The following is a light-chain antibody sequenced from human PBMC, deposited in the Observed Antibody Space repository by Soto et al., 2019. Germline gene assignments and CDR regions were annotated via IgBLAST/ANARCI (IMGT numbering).Light chain of an antibody. CDR1: SSDVGGYNY. CDR3: SSYTSSSTHVV. V-gene: IGLV2-14*01. Sequence: QSALTQPASVSGSPGQSITISCTGTSSDVGGYNYVSWYQHHPGKAPKLMIYEVTNRPSGVSNRFSGSKSGNTASLTISGLQAEDEADSYCSSYTSSSTHVVFGGGTKVTVL. CDR2: EVT. J-gene: IGLJ2*01.